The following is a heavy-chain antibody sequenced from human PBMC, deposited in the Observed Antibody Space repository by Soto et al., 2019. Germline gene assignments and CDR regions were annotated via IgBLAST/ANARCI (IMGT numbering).Heavy chain of an antibody. D-gene: IGHD2-2*01. J-gene: IGHJ5*02. V-gene: IGHV1-18*04. Sequence: GASVKVSCKASGYTYTSYGISWVRQAPGEGLEWMGWISGYNGNTEYAQKVQARVTMTTDTSTTTAYMELRSLRSDDTAVYYCARESTSPSCTSFSCPRGGWSDPWGQGTLVTVSS. CDR2: ISGYNGNT. CDR1: GYTYTSYG. CDR3: ARESTSPSCTSFSCPRGGWSDP.